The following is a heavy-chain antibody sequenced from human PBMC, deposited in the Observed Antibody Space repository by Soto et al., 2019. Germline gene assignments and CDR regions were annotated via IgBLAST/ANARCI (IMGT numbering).Heavy chain of an antibody. V-gene: IGHV3-23*01. CDR1: GFTFSNNA. CDR2: ISGSGAST. CDR3: AKEACSGGSCTGDFDY. J-gene: IGHJ4*02. Sequence: EVQLLESGGGLVQPGGSLRLSCAASGFTFSNNAMSWVRQAPGKGLEWVSVISGSGASTYYADSVRGRFTISRDNSKNTLYLQMNSLRAEDTAVYYCAKEACSGGSCTGDFDYWGQGILVTVSS. D-gene: IGHD2-15*01.